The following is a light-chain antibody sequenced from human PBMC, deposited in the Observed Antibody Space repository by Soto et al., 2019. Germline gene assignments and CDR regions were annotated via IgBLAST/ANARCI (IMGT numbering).Light chain of an antibody. J-gene: IGLJ2*01. Sequence: QSVLTQPPSASGTPGQRVTISCSGGATNIGRNHVYWYQQFPGVAPRLLIYRNNQRPSGVPDRISGSKSGTSASLAISGLRSEDEADYYCATWDDSLSGHVVFGGGTQLPVL. CDR2: RNN. CDR1: ATNIGRNH. V-gene: IGLV1-47*01. CDR3: ATWDDSLSGHVV.